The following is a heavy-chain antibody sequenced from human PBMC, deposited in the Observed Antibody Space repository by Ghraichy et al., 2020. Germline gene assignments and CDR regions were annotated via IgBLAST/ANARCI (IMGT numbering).Heavy chain of an antibody. V-gene: IGHV4-39*07. CDR2: IYYSGST. D-gene: IGHD1-7*01. CDR1: GGSISSSSYY. J-gene: IGHJ4*02. Sequence: SETLSLTCTVSGGSISSSSYYWGWIRQPPGKGLEWIGSIYYSGSTYYNPSLKSRVTISVDTSKNQFSLKLSSVTAADTAVYYCASDSLGTTSLHYWGQGTLVTVSS. CDR3: ASDSLGTTSLHY.